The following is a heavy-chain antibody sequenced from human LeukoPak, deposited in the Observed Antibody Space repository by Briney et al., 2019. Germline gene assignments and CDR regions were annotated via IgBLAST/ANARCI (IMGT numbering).Heavy chain of an antibody. CDR1: GFTFSDYY. V-gene: IGHV3-11*01. J-gene: IGHJ4*02. CDR3: AKDERTVDYFDY. Sequence: PGGSLRLSCAASGFTFSDYYMSWIRQAPGKGLEWVSYISSSGSTIYYADSVKGRFTISRDNAKNSLYLQMNSLRAEDTALYYCAKDERTVDYFDYWGQGTLVTVSS. D-gene: IGHD1-14*01. CDR2: ISSSGSTI.